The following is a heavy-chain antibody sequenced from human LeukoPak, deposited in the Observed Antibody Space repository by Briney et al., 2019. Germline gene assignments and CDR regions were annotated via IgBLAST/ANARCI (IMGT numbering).Heavy chain of an antibody. CDR1: GGSISSGGYY. CDR2: IYYSGST. CDR3: ARVRAARPTNNWFDP. Sequence: SDTLSLTCPVSGGSISSGGYYWSWIRQHPGKGLEWIGYIYYSGSTYYNPSLKSRVTISVDTSKNQFSLKLSSVTAADTAVYYCARVRAARPTNNWFDPWGQGTLVTVSS. D-gene: IGHD6-6*01. J-gene: IGHJ5*02. V-gene: IGHV4-31*03.